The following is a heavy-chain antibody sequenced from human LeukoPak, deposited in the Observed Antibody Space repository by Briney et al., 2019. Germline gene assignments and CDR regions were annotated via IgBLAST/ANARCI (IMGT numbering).Heavy chain of an antibody. J-gene: IGHJ5*02. D-gene: IGHD2-2*01. Sequence: ASETLSLTCAVYGGSFSGYYWSWIRQPPGKGLEWIGEINHSGSTNYNPSLKSRVTISVDTSKNQFSLKLSSVTAADTAVYYCARVFVVPDANYPRPGWFDPWGQGTLVTVSS. CDR3: ARVFVVPDANYPRPGWFDP. CDR2: INHSGST. CDR1: GGSFSGYY. V-gene: IGHV4-34*01.